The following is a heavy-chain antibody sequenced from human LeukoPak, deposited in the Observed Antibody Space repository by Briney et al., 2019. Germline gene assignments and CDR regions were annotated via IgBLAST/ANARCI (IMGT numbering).Heavy chain of an antibody. CDR1: GYSISSGYY. D-gene: IGHD1-26*01. Sequence: SETLSLTCAVSGYSISSGYYWGWIRQPPGKGLEWIGSIYHSGSTYYNPSLKSRVTISVDTSKNQFSLKLSSVTAADTAVYYCARRQTESGRDYWGQGTLVTVSS. V-gene: IGHV4-38-2*01. CDR3: ARRQTESGRDY. J-gene: IGHJ4*01. CDR2: IYHSGST.